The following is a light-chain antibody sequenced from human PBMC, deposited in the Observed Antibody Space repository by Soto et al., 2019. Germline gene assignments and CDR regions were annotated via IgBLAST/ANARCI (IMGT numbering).Light chain of an antibody. Sequence: DIQMTQSPSSLSASVGDTVTITCRASQDIINHLAWYQQRPGKVPNLLIYGASTLHSGVPSRFRGSGSGTHFTLTISSLQPEDVATYYCQNYQLALGTFGQGTRLEIK. CDR3: QNYQLALGT. J-gene: IGKJ5*01. CDR1: QDIINH. CDR2: GAS. V-gene: IGKV1-27*01.